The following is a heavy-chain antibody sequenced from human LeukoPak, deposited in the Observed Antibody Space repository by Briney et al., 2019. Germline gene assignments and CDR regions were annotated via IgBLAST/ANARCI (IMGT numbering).Heavy chain of an antibody. V-gene: IGHV4-34*01. CDR2: INHSGST. D-gene: IGHD3-10*01. CDR1: GGSFSGYY. Sequence: PSETLSLTCAVYGGSFSGYYWSWIRQPPGKGLEWIGEINHSGSTNYNPSLKSRVTISVDTSKNQFSLKLSSVTAADTAVYYCAGHRREVRGVIRLYYYYYMDVWGKGTTVTISS. CDR3: AGHRREVRGVIRLYYYYYMDV. J-gene: IGHJ6*03.